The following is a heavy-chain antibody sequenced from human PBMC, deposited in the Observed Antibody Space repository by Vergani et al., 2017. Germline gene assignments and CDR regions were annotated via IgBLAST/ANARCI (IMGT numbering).Heavy chain of an antibody. Sequence: QVQLVESGGGVVQPGRSLRLSCAASGFTFSSYGMHWVRQAPGKGLEWVAVIWYDGSNKYYADSVKGRFTISSDNSKNTLYLQMNSLRAEDTAVYYCARVGSGSYYSDYWGQGTLVTVSS. D-gene: IGHD1-26*01. V-gene: IGHV3-33*01. J-gene: IGHJ4*02. CDR2: IWYDGSNK. CDR1: GFTFSSYG. CDR3: ARVGSGSYYSDY.